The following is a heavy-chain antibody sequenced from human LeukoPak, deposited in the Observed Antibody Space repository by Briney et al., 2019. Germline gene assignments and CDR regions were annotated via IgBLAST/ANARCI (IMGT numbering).Heavy chain of an antibody. V-gene: IGHV4-59*01. Sequence: SETLSLTCTVSGGSISSYYWSWIRQPPGKGLEWIGYIYCSGSTNYNPSLKSRVTISVDMSKNQFSLKLSSVTASDTAVYYCARGIGSLDPWGQGTLVTVSS. CDR3: ARGIGSLDP. J-gene: IGHJ5*02. CDR2: IYCSGST. CDR1: GGSISSYY. D-gene: IGHD2-2*03.